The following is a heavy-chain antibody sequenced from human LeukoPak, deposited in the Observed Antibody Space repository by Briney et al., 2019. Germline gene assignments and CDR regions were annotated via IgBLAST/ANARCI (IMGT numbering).Heavy chain of an antibody. CDR2: ISSSGSTI. CDR3: ARGSYRPDY. CDR1: GFTFSSYE. V-gene: IGHV3-48*03. D-gene: IGHD1-26*01. Sequence: GGSLRLSCAASGFTFSSYEMNWVRQAPGKGLEWVSYISSSGSTIYNADSVKGRFTVSRDNAENSLYLQMNSLRAEDTAVYYCARGSYRPDYWGQGTLVTVSS. J-gene: IGHJ4*02.